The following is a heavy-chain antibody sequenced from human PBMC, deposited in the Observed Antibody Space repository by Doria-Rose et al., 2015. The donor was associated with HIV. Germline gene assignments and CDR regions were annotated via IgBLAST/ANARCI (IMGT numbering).Heavy chain of an antibody. Sequence: QVQLQESGPGLVKPSETLSLTCSVSGGSISHYYWSWIRQPPGKGLEYIEHIYYTGCTNYSPSLKSRVSISIDTSKIKFSLRLSSVTAADTAVYYCARVLSGTYDYWGQGTLVTVSS. CDR2: IYYTGCT. V-gene: IGHV4-59*01. CDR1: GGSISHYY. J-gene: IGHJ4*02. CDR3: ARVLSGTYDY. D-gene: IGHD1-26*01.